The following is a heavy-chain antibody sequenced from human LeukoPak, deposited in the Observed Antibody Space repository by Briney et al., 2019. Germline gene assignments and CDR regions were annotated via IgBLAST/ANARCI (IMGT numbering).Heavy chain of an antibody. Sequence: GESLKVSCKASGYTFPNHDINWVRQATGQGLEWMGWMNPYSGNIGYAQRFQGRVTMTRNTSISTAYMELSDLTSDDTAVYYCARPPSSDYYYGLDVWGQGTTVTVSS. V-gene: IGHV1-8*01. CDR3: ARPPSSDYYYGLDV. CDR1: GYTFPNHD. CDR2: MNPYSGNI. D-gene: IGHD6-13*01. J-gene: IGHJ6*02.